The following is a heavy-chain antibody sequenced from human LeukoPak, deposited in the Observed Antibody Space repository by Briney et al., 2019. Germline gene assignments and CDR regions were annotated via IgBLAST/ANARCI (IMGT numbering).Heavy chain of an antibody. CDR3: ARVYYDFWSGLYNNWLDP. Sequence: PSETLSLTCTVSGGSISSYYWSWIRQPPGKGLEWIGYIYYSGSTNYNPSLKSRVTISVDTSKNQFSLKLSSVTAADTAVYYCARVYYDFWSGLYNNWLDPWGQGTLVTVSS. CDR1: GGSISSYY. CDR2: IYYSGST. J-gene: IGHJ5*02. D-gene: IGHD3-3*01. V-gene: IGHV4-59*01.